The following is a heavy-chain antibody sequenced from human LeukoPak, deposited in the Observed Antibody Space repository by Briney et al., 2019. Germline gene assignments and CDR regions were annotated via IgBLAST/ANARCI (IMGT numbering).Heavy chain of an antibody. J-gene: IGHJ5*02. D-gene: IGHD2-2*01. Sequence: ASVKVSCKASGYTFTSYYMHWVRQAPGQGLEWMGIINPSGGSTSYEEKFQGRVTMTRDMSTSTVYMELSSLRSEDTAVYYCAREGGYCSSTSCYLRVNWFDPWGQGTLVTVSS. CDR2: INPSGGST. CDR3: AREGGYCSSTSCYLRVNWFDP. CDR1: GYTFTSYY. V-gene: IGHV1-46*01.